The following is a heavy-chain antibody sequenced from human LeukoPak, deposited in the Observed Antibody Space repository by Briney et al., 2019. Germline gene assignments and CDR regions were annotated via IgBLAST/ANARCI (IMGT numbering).Heavy chain of an antibody. D-gene: IGHD6-13*01. V-gene: IGHV1-2*02. CDR2: IIPNSGGT. J-gene: IGHJ6*02. CDR1: GYTFTGYY. CDR3: ARGGGLSSSWYERNYYGYDGMDV. Sequence: ASVKVSCKASGYTFTGYYMHWVRQAPGQGLEWMGWIIPNSGGTNYAQKFQGRVTMTRDTSISTAYMELSRLRSDDTAVYYCARGGGLSSSWYERNYYGYDGMDVWGQGTTVTVSS.